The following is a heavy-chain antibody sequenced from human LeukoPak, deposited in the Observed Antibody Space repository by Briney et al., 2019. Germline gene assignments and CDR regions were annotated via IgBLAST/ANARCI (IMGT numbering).Heavy chain of an antibody. CDR2: INPNSGGT. V-gene: IGHV1-2*02. J-gene: IGHJ4*02. CDR1: GYTFTGYY. Sequence: GASVKVSCKASGYTFTGYYMHWVRQAPGQGLEWMGWINPNSGGTNYAQKFQGRVTMTRDTSISTAYMELSRLRSDDTAVYYCARSAVAGTLDFDYWGQGTLVTVSS. CDR3: ARSAVAGTLDFDY. D-gene: IGHD6-19*01.